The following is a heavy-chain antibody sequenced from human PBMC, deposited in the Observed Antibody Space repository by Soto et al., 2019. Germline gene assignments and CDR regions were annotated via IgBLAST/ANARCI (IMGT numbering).Heavy chain of an antibody. D-gene: IGHD3-10*01. CDR2: IYYSGST. J-gene: IGHJ4*02. Sequence: SETLSLTCTVSGVSISSYYWSWIRQPPGKGLEWIGYIYYSGSTNYNPSLKSRVTISVDTSKNQFSLKLSSVTAADTAVYYCARHWIYGSVLDYWGQGTLVTVS. CDR1: GVSISSYY. CDR3: ARHWIYGSVLDY. V-gene: IGHV4-59*08.